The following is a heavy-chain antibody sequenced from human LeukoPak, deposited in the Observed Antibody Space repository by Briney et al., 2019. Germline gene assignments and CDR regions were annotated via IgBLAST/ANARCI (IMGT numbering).Heavy chain of an antibody. CDR1: GFIFSNYE. CDR3: ARSDEITVADSYYYYAMDV. V-gene: IGHV3-48*03. D-gene: IGHD6-19*01. J-gene: IGHJ6*04. CDR2: ISSSGSTI. Sequence: GGSLRLSCVASGFIFSNYEMNWVRQAPGKGLEWPSYISSSGSTIYYADCVKGRFTISRDNAKKSLYLQMNSLRAEDTAVYFCARSDEITVADSYYYYAMDVWGKGTTVTVSS.